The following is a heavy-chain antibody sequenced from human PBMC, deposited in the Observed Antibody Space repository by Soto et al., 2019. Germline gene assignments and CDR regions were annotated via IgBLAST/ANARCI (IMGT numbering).Heavy chain of an antibody. CDR1: GGSFSGYY. CDR3: ARIARTNYGDYYYGMDV. J-gene: IGHJ6*02. Sequence: PSETLSLTCAVYGGSFSGYYWSWIRQPPGKGLEWIGEINHSGSTNYNPSLKSRVTISVDTSKNQFSLKLSSVTAADTAVYYCARIARTNYGDYYYGMDVWGQGTTVTVSS. D-gene: IGHD4-17*01. CDR2: INHSGST. V-gene: IGHV4-34*01.